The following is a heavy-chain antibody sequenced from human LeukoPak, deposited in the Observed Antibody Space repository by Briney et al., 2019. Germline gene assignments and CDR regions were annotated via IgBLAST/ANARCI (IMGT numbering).Heavy chain of an antibody. V-gene: IGHV3-30*18. CDR1: GFTFSSYG. CDR3: AKDPRPSLSVAGTWGVSYFDY. Sequence: PGGSLRLSCAASGFTFSSYGMHWVRQAPGKGLEWVAVISYDGSNKYYADSVKGRFTISGDNSKNTLYLQMNSLRAEDTAVYYCAKDPRPSLSVAGTWGVSYFDYWGRGTLVTVSS. CDR2: ISYDGSNK. D-gene: IGHD6-19*01. J-gene: IGHJ4*02.